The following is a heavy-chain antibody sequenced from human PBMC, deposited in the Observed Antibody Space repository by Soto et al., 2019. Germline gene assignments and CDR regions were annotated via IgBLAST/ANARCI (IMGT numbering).Heavy chain of an antibody. CDR1: GRTFSRDA. CDR3: ARGLGDPTPFCGMDV. V-gene: IGHV1-69*01. D-gene: IGHD3-10*01. Sequence: QVQLVQSGAEVKKPGSSVKVSCQASGRTFSRDAITWVRQAPGPGLEWMGGIIPLLGTANYAQMFQGRVTITADESTSTAYMELSSLRSEDTAVFYCARGLGDPTPFCGMDVWGQGTTVTVSS. CDR2: IIPLLGTA. J-gene: IGHJ6*02.